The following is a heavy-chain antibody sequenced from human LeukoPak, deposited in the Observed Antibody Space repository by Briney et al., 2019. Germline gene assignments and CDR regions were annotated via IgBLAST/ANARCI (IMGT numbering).Heavy chain of an antibody. J-gene: IGHJ6*03. Sequence: ASVKVSCKXSGYTFTGYYMHWVRQAPGQGLEWMGRINPNSGGTNYAQKFQGRVTMTRDTSISTAYMELSRLRSDDTAVYYCARDLWSGTYYYYYMDVWGKGTTVTVSS. CDR2: INPNSGGT. D-gene: IGHD3-3*01. V-gene: IGHV1-2*06. CDR1: GYTFTGYY. CDR3: ARDLWSGTYYYYYMDV.